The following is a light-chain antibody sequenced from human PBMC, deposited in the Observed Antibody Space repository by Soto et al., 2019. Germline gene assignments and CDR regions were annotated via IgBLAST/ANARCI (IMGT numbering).Light chain of an antibody. CDR3: QQRKNWQVT. J-gene: IGKJ5*01. CDR1: QSISSW. Sequence: GDRVTITCRASQSISSWLAWYQQKPGKAPKFLIYDASSLESGVPSRFSGSGSGTEFTLTISRLEPEDFAVYYCQQRKNWQVTFGQGTRLEIK. V-gene: IGKV1-5*01. CDR2: DAS.